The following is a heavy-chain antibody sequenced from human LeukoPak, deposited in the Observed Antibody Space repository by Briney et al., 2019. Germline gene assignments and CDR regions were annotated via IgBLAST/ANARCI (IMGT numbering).Heavy chain of an antibody. D-gene: IGHD1-26*01. J-gene: IGHJ3*02. Sequence: GGSLRLSCAASGFTFSDYYMSWIRQAPGKGLEWVSYISSSGSTIYYADSVKGRFTISRDNAKNSLYLQMNSLKAEDTAIYYCAREVGTPQAFDIWGQGTMVTVSS. V-gene: IGHV3-11*04. CDR2: ISSSGSTI. CDR3: AREVGTPQAFDI. CDR1: GFTFSDYY.